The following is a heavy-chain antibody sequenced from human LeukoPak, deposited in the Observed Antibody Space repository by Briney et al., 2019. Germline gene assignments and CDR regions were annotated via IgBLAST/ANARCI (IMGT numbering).Heavy chain of an antibody. CDR2: INPNSGGT. V-gene: IGHV1-2*02. Sequence: ASVKVSCKASGYTLTGYYMHWVRQAPGQGLEWMGWINPNSGGTNYAQKFQGRVTMTRDTSISTAYMELSRLRSDDTAVYYCARGPAYYDILTGYLGTGYFDYWGQGTLVTVSS. CDR3: ARGPAYYDILTGYLGTGYFDY. J-gene: IGHJ4*02. D-gene: IGHD3-9*01. CDR1: GYTLTGYY.